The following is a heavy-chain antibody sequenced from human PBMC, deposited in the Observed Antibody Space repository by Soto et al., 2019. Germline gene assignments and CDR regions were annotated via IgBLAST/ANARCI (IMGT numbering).Heavy chain of an antibody. D-gene: IGHD3-10*01. Sequence: VQLQESGPGLVKPSQTLSLTCIVSGGSISSAGYNWSWIRQHPGKALEWIGYFYYGGSTYYNPSLKSRVTISVDTSKNQFSLKLSSVTAADTAVYYCARYGSGTYSPTTFDYWGQGTLVTVSS. CDR2: FYYGGST. J-gene: IGHJ4*02. V-gene: IGHV4-31*03. CDR3: ARYGSGTYSPTTFDY. CDR1: GGSISSAGYN.